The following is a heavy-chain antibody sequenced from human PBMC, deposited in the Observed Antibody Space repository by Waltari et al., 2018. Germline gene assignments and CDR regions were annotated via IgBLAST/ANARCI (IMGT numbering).Heavy chain of an antibody. CDR2: SAYDGISR. D-gene: IGHD2-15*01. Sequence: VESGGGVVQPGRSLRVSCAAPGFPFSTWLLHWVRQAPGKGLEGGAASAYDGISRYYSDSVKGRLTIGGDDSKNTVYLQRDSRRPEDTAVYYCAREGGTSGYSGYFDHWGQGTLVTVSS. V-gene: IGHV3-30*01. CDR3: AREGGTSGYSGYFDH. CDR1: GFPFSTWL. J-gene: IGHJ4*02.